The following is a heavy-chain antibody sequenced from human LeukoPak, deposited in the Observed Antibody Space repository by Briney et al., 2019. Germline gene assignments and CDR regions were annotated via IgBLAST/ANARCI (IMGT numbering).Heavy chain of an antibody. V-gene: IGHV3-48*02. CDR2: ISSSGSTI. CDR1: GFTFSSYN. Sequence: PGGSLRLSCAASGFTFSSYNMNWVRQAPRKRVEWVLDISSSGSTIYFADSVKGRFTISRDNAKNSLYLQMNSLRDEDTAVYYCARLEYYYVSGNYYKLFDYWGQGTLVTVCS. J-gene: IGHJ4*02. CDR3: ARLEYYYVSGNYYKLFDY. D-gene: IGHD3-10*01.